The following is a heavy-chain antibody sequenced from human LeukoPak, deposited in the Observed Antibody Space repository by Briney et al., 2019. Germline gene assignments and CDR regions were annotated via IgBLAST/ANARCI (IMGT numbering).Heavy chain of an antibody. Sequence: ASVKVSCKVSGYTLTELSMHWVRQAPGKGREWMGGFDPEDGETIYAQKFQGRVTMTEDTSTDTAYMELSSLRSEDTAVYYCATPSGFWSGYSHFDYWGQGTLVTVSS. V-gene: IGHV1-24*01. CDR2: FDPEDGET. CDR1: GYTLTELS. D-gene: IGHD3-3*01. J-gene: IGHJ4*02. CDR3: ATPSGFWSGYSHFDY.